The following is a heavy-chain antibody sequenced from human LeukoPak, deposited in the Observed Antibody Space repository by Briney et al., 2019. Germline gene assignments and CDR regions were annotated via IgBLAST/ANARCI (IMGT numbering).Heavy chain of an antibody. CDR2: IKSKTDGGTT. Sequence: GGSLRLSRAASGLTFSNAWMSWVRQAPGKGLEWVGRIKSKTDGGTTDLAAPVKGRFTISRDDSKNTLYLQMDSLTTEDTAVYYCATDSRTWIFWGQGTLVTVSS. J-gene: IGHJ4*02. CDR1: GLTFSNAW. V-gene: IGHV3-15*01. CDR3: ATDSRTWIF. D-gene: IGHD2-2*03.